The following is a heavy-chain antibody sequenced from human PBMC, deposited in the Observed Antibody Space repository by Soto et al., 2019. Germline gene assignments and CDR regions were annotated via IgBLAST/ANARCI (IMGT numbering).Heavy chain of an antibody. CDR3: VRDLLHSGYYFFAFDI. CDR2: ISSNGGNT. D-gene: IGHD3-22*01. Sequence: HPGGSLRLSCSASGFTFSSYTMHWVRQAPGKGLQYVSTISSNGGNTFYADSVKGRFTISRDNSRNTLYLQVSSLRAEDTAVYYCVRDLLHSGYYFFAFDIWGQGTVVTVSS. V-gene: IGHV3-64D*08. J-gene: IGHJ3*02. CDR1: GFTFSSYT.